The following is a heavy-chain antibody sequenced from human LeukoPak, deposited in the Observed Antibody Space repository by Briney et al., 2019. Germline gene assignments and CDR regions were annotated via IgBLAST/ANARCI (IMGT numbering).Heavy chain of an antibody. Sequence: GGSLRLSCAASGFTFSTYAMSWVRQAPGKGLEWVSTISDSGANTYYADSVRGRFTISRDNSKNTLYLQMNSLRAEDTAVYYCAKEVGGSGSFWGQGTLVTVSS. V-gene: IGHV3-23*01. CDR3: AKEVGGSGSF. CDR2: ISDSGANT. CDR1: GFTFSTYA. D-gene: IGHD3-10*01. J-gene: IGHJ4*02.